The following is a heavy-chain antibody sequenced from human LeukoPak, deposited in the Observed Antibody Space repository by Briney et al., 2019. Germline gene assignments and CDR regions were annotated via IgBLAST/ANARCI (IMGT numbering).Heavy chain of an antibody. V-gene: IGHV3-23*01. CDR3: AKVPTPVALNWFDP. J-gene: IGHJ5*02. D-gene: IGHD5-12*01. CDR1: VFTFSSYA. CDR2: ISGSGGST. Sequence: GGSLRLSCAASVFTFSSYAMSGVRQAPGKGLEWVSAISGSGGSTCYADSVKGRFPIPRDNSKNTLYLQMTSLRAEDTAVYYCAKVPTPVALNWFDPWGQGTLVTVSS.